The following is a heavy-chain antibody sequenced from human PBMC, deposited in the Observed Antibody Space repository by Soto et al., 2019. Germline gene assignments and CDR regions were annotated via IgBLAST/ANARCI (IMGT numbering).Heavy chain of an antibody. J-gene: IGHJ6*02. D-gene: IGHD4-17*01. CDR1: GYSFTSYW. CDR2: IYPGDSDT. V-gene: IGHV5-51*01. Sequence: PGESLKISCKGSGYSFTSYWIGWVRQMPGKGLEWMGIIYPGDSDTRYSPSFQGQVTISADKSISTAYLQWSSLKASDTAMYYCASSQGGDYVDYYYGMDVWGQGTTVTVSS. CDR3: ASSQGGDYVDYYYGMDV.